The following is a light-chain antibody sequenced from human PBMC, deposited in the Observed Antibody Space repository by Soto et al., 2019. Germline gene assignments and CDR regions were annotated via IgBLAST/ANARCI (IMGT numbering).Light chain of an antibody. V-gene: IGKV3-15*01. Sequence: EIVMTQSPATLSVSPGERATLSCRASQSVSSNLAWYQQKPGQAPRLLIYGASTRATGIPARFSGSGSGTEFTLTISRLKYEDFEVYYCQQYNNWTPWTFGQATRLEI. CDR3: QQYNNWTPWT. CDR1: QSVSSN. J-gene: IGKJ5*01. CDR2: GAS.